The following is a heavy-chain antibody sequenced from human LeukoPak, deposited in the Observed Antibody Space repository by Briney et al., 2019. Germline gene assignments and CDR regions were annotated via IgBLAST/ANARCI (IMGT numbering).Heavy chain of an antibody. CDR2: INGDGRNI. J-gene: IGHJ6*02. CDR3: TRDLMDYDVSTGLHHYYMDV. D-gene: IGHD3-9*01. Sequence: HPGGSLRLSCAASGFTFSSYAMSWVRQDPRKGLVWVSRINGDGRNINYADSVRGRFTISRDNAKNTLYLQMNTLRVEDTAVYYCTRDLMDYDVSTGLHHYYMDVWGQGTTVTVSS. V-gene: IGHV3-74*01. CDR1: GFTFSSYA.